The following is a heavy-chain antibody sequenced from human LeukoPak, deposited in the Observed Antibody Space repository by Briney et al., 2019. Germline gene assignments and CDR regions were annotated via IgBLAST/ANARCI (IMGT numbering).Heavy chain of an antibody. V-gene: IGHV4-38-2*01. D-gene: IGHD3-3*01. Sequence: SETLSLTCAVSGYSISSGYYWGWIRQPPGKGLEWIGSIYHSGSTYYNPSLKSRVTISVDTSKNQFSLKLSSVTAADTAVYYCARHGYYDFWSAYLDYWGQGTLVTVSS. CDR3: ARHGYYDFWSAYLDY. CDR2: IYHSGST. J-gene: IGHJ4*02. CDR1: GYSISSGYY.